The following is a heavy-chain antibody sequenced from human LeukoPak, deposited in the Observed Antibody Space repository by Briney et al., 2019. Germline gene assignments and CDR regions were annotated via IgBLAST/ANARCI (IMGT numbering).Heavy chain of an antibody. CDR3: ARAPRDSNGYYMRSFDS. J-gene: IGHJ4*02. CDR2: IYHSGST. CDR1: GYSISSGYY. V-gene: IGHV4-38-2*01. D-gene: IGHD3-22*01. Sequence: PSETLSLTCAVSGYSISSGYYWGWIRQPPGKGLEWIGSIYHSGSTYYNPSLKSRVTISVDTSKNQFSLKLSSVTAADTAVYYCARAPRDSNGYYMRSFDSWGQGTLVIVSS.